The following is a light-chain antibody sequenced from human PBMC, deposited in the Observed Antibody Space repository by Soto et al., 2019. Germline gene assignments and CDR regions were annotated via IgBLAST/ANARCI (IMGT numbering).Light chain of an antibody. CDR1: SSNIGSNT. V-gene: IGLV1-44*01. CDR3: AAWDDSLNGVV. Sequence: QSVLTQPPSASGTPGQRVTISCSGSSSNIGSNTVNWYQQLPGTAPKLLIYSNNQRPSGVPGRFSGSKSGTSASLAISGLRSEDEADYYCAAWDDSLNGVVFGGGTQLTVL. J-gene: IGLJ2*01. CDR2: SNN.